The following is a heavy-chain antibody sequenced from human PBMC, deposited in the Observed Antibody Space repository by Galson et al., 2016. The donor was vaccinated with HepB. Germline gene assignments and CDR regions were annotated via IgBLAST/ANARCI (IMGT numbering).Heavy chain of an antibody. V-gene: IGHV3-30*18. CDR1: GFTFSSYG. D-gene: IGHD5-18*01. CDR2: ISFDGSYK. Sequence: SLRLSCAASGFTFSSYGMHWVRQAPGKGLEWVAVISFDGSYKYYADSVKGRFTISRDNSKNTIYLQMSSLRAEDTAVYYCAKTTAMVVYYYYGMDVWGQGTPVTVSS. CDR3: AKTTAMVVYYYYGMDV. J-gene: IGHJ6*02.